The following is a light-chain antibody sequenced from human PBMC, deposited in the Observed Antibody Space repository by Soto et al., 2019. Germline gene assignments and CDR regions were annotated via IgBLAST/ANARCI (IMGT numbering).Light chain of an antibody. CDR1: SSNIGINT. V-gene: IGLV1-44*01. J-gene: IGLJ1*01. Sequence: QSVLTHPPSASETPGQRVTISCSGSSSNIGINTVDWFQQLPGTAPKLLIYNNNQRPSGVPDRFSGSKSGTSASLAISGLQSEDESDYYCAAWDDSLNGYVFGTGTKVTVL. CDR3: AAWDDSLNGYV. CDR2: NNN.